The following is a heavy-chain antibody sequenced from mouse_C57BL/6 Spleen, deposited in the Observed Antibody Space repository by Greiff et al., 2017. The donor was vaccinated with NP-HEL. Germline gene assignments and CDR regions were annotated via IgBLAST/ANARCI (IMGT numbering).Heavy chain of an antibody. V-gene: IGHV1-59*01. CDR1: GYTFTSYW. D-gene: IGHD1-1*01. CDR3: ARGGIITAEYFDY. CDR2: IDPSDSYT. Sequence: QVQLQQPGAELVRPGTSVKLSCKASGYTFTSYWMHWVKQRPGQGLEWIGVIDPSDSYTNYNQKFKGKATLTVDTSSSTAYMQLSSLTSEDSAVYYCARGGIITAEYFDYWGKGTTLTVSS. J-gene: IGHJ2*01.